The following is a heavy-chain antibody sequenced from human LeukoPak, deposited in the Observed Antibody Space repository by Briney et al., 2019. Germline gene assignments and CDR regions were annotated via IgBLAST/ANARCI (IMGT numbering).Heavy chain of an antibody. D-gene: IGHD3-22*01. CDR3: ARMSYYDSSGYYSFDY. CDR2: IYHSGST. V-gene: IGHV4-4*02. CDR1: GGSISSSNW. Sequence: SGTLSLTCAVSGGSISSSNWWSWVRQPPGKGLEWIGEIYHSGSTNYNPSLKSRVTISVDKSKNQFSLKLTSVTAADTAVYYCARMSYYDSSGYYSFDYWGRGTLVTVSS. J-gene: IGHJ4*02.